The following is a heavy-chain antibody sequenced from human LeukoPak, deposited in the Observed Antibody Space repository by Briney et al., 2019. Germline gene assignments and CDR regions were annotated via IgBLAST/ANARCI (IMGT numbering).Heavy chain of an antibody. J-gene: IGHJ4*02. D-gene: IGHD3-16*02. CDR1: GFTFSGYS. V-gene: IGHV3-21*01. CDR3: AREWAGRTEYYDYVWGELSGVPTGYYFDY. CDR2: ISSSSSYI. Sequence: GGSLRLSCAASGFTFSGYSMNWVRQAPGHGLECFSSISSSSSYIYYADSVKCRFTISRDNAKNSLYLQMNSLRAEDTAVYYCAREWAGRTEYYDYVWGELSGVPTGYYFDYWGQGTLVTVSS.